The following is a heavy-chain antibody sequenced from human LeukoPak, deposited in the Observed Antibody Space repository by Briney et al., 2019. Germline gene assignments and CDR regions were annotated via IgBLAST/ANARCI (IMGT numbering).Heavy chain of an antibody. CDR3: ASPVDYDSSGYYY. V-gene: IGHV3-23*01. J-gene: IGHJ4*02. Sequence: PGGSLRLSCAASGFTFSSYAMSWVRQAPGKGLEWASAISGSGGSTYYADSVKGRFTISRDNSKNTLYLQMNSLRAEDTAVYYCASPVDYDSSGYYYWGQGTLVTVSS. CDR1: GFTFSSYA. CDR2: ISGSGGST. D-gene: IGHD3-22*01.